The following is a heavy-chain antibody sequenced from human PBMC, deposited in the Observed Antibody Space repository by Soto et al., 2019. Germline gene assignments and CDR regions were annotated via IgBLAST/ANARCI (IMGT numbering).Heavy chain of an antibody. D-gene: IGHD6-13*01. J-gene: IGHJ5*02. CDR2: IYYSGST. Sequence: SETLSLTCTVSGGSISSYYWSWIRQPPGKGLEWIGYIYYSGSTNYNPSPKSRVTISVDTSKNQFSLKLSSVTAADTAVYYCARGRIAAAGTRFDPWGQGTLVTISS. CDR3: ARGRIAAAGTRFDP. CDR1: GGSISSYY. V-gene: IGHV4-59*01.